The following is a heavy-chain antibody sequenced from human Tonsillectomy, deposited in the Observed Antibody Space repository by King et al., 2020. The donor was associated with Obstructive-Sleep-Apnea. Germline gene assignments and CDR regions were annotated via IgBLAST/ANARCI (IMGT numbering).Heavy chain of an antibody. CDR1: GFTFSDYY. D-gene: IGHD3-10*01. J-gene: IGHJ3*02. Sequence: VQLVESGGGLVKPGGSLRLSCAASGFTFSDYYMSWIRQASGKGLEWVSYISNSGNTIYYADSVKGRFTIPRDNAENSLYLQVNTLRADDTAVYYCARERGFGDFHDAFDIWGQGTMVTVSS. CDR2: ISNSGNTI. V-gene: IGHV3-11*01. CDR3: ARERGFGDFHDAFDI.